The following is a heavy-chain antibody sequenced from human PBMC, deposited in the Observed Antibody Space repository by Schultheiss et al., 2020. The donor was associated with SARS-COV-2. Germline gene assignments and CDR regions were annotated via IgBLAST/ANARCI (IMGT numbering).Heavy chain of an antibody. V-gene: IGHV3-30*04. Sequence: GGSLRLSCAASGFPFSRYALPWVRQAPGKGLEWVAVISYDGSNKYYADSVKGRFTISRDNSKNTLYLQMNSLRAEDTAVYYCASDLYGSGSYYSRDYYYYGMDVWGQGTTVTVSS. J-gene: IGHJ6*02. CDR3: ASDLYGSGSYYSRDYYYYGMDV. CDR1: GFPFSRYA. D-gene: IGHD3-10*01. CDR2: ISYDGSNK.